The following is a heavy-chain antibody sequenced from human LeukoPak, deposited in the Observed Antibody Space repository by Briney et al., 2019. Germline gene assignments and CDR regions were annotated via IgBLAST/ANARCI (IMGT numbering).Heavy chain of an antibody. CDR3: ARWPQGSGYYDAFDV. J-gene: IGHJ3*01. CDR1: GFTFSSYS. CDR2: ISSSSSYI. Sequence: GGSLRLSCAASGFTFSSYSMNWVRQAPGKGLEWVSSISSSSSYIYYADSVKGRFTISRDNAKNSLYLQMNSLRAEDTAVYYCARWPQGSGYYDAFDVWGQGTMVTVSS. D-gene: IGHD3-22*01. V-gene: IGHV3-21*04.